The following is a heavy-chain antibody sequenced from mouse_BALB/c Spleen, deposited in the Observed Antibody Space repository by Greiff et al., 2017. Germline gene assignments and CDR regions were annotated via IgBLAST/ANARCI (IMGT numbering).Heavy chain of an antibody. D-gene: IGHD4-1*01. V-gene: IGHV1-54*01. Sequence: QVTLKESGAELVRPGTSVKVSCKASGYAFTNYLIEWVKQRPGQGLEWIGVINPGSGGTNYNEKFKGKATLTADKSSSTAYMQLSSLTSDDSAVYFCARSKLGRMDYWGQGTSVTVSS. CDR2: INPGSGGT. CDR3: ARSKLGRMDY. CDR1: GYAFTNYL. J-gene: IGHJ4*01.